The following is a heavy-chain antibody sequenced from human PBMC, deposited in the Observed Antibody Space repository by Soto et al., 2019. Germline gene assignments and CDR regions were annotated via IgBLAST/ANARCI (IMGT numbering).Heavy chain of an antibody. V-gene: IGHV3-74*01. CDR1: GFTFSSYW. Sequence: GGSLRLSCAASGFTFSSYWMHWVRQAPGKGLVWVSRINSDGSSTNYADSVKGRFTISRDNAKNTLYLQMNSLRAEDTAVYYCARDRSGYDRNAFDIWGQGTMVTVSS. J-gene: IGHJ3*02. CDR3: ARDRSGYDRNAFDI. D-gene: IGHD5-12*01. CDR2: INSDGSST.